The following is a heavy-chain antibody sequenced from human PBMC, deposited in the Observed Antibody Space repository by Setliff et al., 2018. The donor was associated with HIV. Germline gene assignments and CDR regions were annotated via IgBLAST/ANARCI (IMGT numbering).Heavy chain of an antibody. CDR2: IYASDSSGST. D-gene: IGHD1-7*01. J-gene: IGHJ3*02. CDR3: ARDAPPRVGKLELRLGAFDI. Sequence: SETLSLTCTVSGGSISSYYWSWIRQPPGKGLEWIGYIYASDSSGSTNYNPSLKSRVTISLDTSKNQFSLKLSSVTATDTAVYYCARDAPPRVGKLELRLGAFDIWGQGTMVTVSS. V-gene: IGHV4-4*08. CDR1: GGSISSYY.